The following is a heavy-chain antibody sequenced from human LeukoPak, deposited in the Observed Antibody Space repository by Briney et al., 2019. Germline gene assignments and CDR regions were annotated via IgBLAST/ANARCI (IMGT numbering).Heavy chain of an antibody. CDR2: ISGYNGVT. V-gene: IGHV1-18*01. Sequence: ASVKVSCKASGYTFTSYGISWVRQAPGQGLEWMGWISGYNGVTNNAQKLQGRVTMTTDTSTSTAYMELRSLRSDDTAVYYCARDRWYDKSDYDYNLDHWGQGTLVTVSS. CDR3: ARDRWYDKSDYDYNLDH. J-gene: IGHJ4*02. D-gene: IGHD3-22*01. CDR1: GYTFTSYG.